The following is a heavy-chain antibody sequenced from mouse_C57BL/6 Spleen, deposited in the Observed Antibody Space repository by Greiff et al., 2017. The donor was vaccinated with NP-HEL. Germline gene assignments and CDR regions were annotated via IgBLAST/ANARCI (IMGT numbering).Heavy chain of an antibody. D-gene: IGHD1-1*01. CDR3: ARCVTTVPYFDY. CDR2: ISGGGGNT. Sequence: EVQRVESGGGLVKPGGSLKLSCAASGFTFSSYTMSWVRQTPEKRLEWVATISGGGGNTYYPDSVKGRFTISRDNAKNTLYLQMSSLRSEDTALYYCARCVTTVPYFDYWGQGTTLTVSS. J-gene: IGHJ2*01. V-gene: IGHV5-9*01. CDR1: GFTFSSYT.